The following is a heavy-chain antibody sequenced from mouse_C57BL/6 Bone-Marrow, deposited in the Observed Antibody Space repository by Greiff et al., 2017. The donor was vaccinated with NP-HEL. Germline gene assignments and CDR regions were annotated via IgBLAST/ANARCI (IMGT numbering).Heavy chain of an antibody. CDR1: GFTFSSYT. CDR3: EGLAFTTVVATHWYFDD. D-gene: IGHD1-1*01. Sequence: EVMLVESGGGLVKPGGSLKLSCAASGFTFSSYTMSWVRQTPEKRLEWVATISGGGGNTYYPASVKGRFTIPRDNAKNTLYLQLSSLRSVDTALYYCEGLAFTTVVATHWYFDDWGTGTTVTVSS. J-gene: IGHJ1*03. CDR2: ISGGGGNT. V-gene: IGHV5-9*01.